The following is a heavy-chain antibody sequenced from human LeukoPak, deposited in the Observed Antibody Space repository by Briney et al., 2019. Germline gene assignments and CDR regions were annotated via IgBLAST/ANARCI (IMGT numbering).Heavy chain of an antibody. D-gene: IGHD6-13*01. CDR1: GGSISSYY. J-gene: IGHJ5*02. Sequence: SETLSLTCTVSGGSISSYYWSGIRQPPGKVLEWIGYTYTSVSTNNNPSLKSRVTISVDTSKNQFSLKLSSVTAADTAVYYCARHEGSGSEGYSSSFNWFDPWGQGTLVTVSS. CDR3: ARHEGSGSEGYSSSFNWFDP. CDR2: TYTSVST. V-gene: IGHV4-4*09.